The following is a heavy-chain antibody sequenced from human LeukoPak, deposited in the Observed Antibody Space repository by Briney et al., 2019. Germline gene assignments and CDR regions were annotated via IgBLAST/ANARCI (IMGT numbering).Heavy chain of an antibody. V-gene: IGHV3-23*01. CDR1: GFTFSSYA. CDR3: AKDRAMIVVREGYFDY. D-gene: IGHD3-22*01. J-gene: IGHJ4*02. Sequence: GGSLRLSCAASGFTFSSYAMSWVRQAPGKGLEWVSAISGSGGSTYYADSVKGRFTISRDNSKNTLYLQMNSLRAEDTAVYYCAKDRAMIVVREGYFDYWGQGTLVTVSS. CDR2: ISGSGGST.